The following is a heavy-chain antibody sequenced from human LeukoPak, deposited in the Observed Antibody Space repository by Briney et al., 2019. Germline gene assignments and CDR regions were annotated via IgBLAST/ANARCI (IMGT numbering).Heavy chain of an antibody. V-gene: IGHV1-3*01. CDR1: GYTFTSYA. CDR2: INAGNGNT. D-gene: IGHD3-10*01. J-gene: IGHJ4*02. CDR3: ARSRSITMVRGVIHPFDY. Sequence: ASVKVSCKASGYTFTSYAMHWVRQAPGQRLEWMGWINAGNGNTKYSQKFQGRVTITRDTSASTAYMELSSLRSEDTAVYYCARSRSITMVRGVIHPFDYWGQGTLVTVSS.